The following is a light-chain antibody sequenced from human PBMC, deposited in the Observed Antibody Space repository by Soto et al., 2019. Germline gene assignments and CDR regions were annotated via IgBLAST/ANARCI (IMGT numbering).Light chain of an antibody. J-gene: IGKJ3*01. Sequence: EIVLTQSPGTLSLSPGERATLSCRASQSVSSSYLAWYQQKPGQAPRLLNYGASSRATGIPDRFSGSGSGTDFPLTISRLEPEDFAVYYCQQYGSSPPYTFGPGTKWISN. CDR1: QSVSSSY. CDR2: GAS. V-gene: IGKV3-20*01. CDR3: QQYGSSPPYT.